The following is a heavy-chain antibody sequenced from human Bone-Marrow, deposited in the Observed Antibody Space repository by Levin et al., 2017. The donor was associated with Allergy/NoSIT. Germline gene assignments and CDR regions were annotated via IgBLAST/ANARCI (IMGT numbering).Heavy chain of an antibody. J-gene: IGHJ4*02. D-gene: IGHD6-13*01. CDR3: ARDPPGVAAAGSGY. Sequence: QPGGSLRLSCAVSGFTVGNNYMSWVRQAPGKGLEWVSLIYSGGSTYYADSVKGRFTISRDSSKNTLYLQMNNLRVEDTAVYYCARDPPGVAAAGSGYWGQGTLVTVSS. V-gene: IGHV3-66*01. CDR1: GFTVGNNY. CDR2: IYSGGST.